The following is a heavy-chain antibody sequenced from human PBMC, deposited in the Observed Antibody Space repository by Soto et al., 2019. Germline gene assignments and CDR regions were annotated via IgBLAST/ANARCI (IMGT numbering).Heavy chain of an antibody. CDR1: GITFGSYE. Sequence: GGSLRLSWAADGITFGSYEMNWVSQAQGKWKEWDSYIIRSGSNIYYADSVKGRVTISRAKAKNSLYLQMNSLRAEDTAVYYCPRGFCITMILDGLDVWGQGTTVTVSS. CDR2: IIRSGSNI. D-gene: IGHD3-22*01. J-gene: IGHJ6*02. V-gene: IGHV3-48*03. CDR3: PRGFCITMILDGLDV.